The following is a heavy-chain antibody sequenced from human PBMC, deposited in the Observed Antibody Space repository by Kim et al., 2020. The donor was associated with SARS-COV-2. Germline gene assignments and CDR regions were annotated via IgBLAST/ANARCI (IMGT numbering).Heavy chain of an antibody. Sequence: ASVKVSCKVSGYTLTELSMHWVRQAPGKGLEWMGGFDPEDGETIYAQKFQGRVTMTEDTSTDTAYMELSSLRSEDTAVYYCATLDSSGYYKEYYFDYWGQRTLFTVSS. V-gene: IGHV1-24*01. J-gene: IGHJ4*02. CDR1: GYTLTELS. CDR3: ATLDSSGYYKEYYFDY. D-gene: IGHD3-22*01. CDR2: FDPEDGET.